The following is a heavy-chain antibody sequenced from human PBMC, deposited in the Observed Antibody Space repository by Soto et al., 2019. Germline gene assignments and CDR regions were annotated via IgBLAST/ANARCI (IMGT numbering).Heavy chain of an antibody. CDR1: GGSISSYY. CDR2: IYYSGIT. V-gene: IGHV4-59*01. Sequence: QVQLQESGPGLVKHSETLSLTCTVSGGSISSYYWSWIRQPPGKGLEWIGYIYYSGITNYNPSLKSRVTISVDTSKNQFSLKLSSVTAADTAVYYCARYKSNYYYGMDVWGQGTTVTVS. CDR3: ARYKSNYYYGMDV. D-gene: IGHD1-20*01. J-gene: IGHJ6*02.